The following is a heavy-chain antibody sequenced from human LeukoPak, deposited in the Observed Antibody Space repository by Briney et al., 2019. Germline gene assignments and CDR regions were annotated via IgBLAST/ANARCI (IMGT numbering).Heavy chain of an antibody. D-gene: IGHD1-26*01. V-gene: IGHV1-18*01. J-gene: IGHJ4*02. CDR1: GYTFTNYG. CDR3: ARDLVDGVGAPGAY. Sequence: ASVKVSCKASGYTFTNYGITWMRQAPGQGLEWMGWINTYNGNTNYAQKLQGRVTITTDTSTSTAYMELRSLRSDDTAVFYCARDLVDGVGAPGAYWGQGALVAVSS. CDR2: INTYNGNT.